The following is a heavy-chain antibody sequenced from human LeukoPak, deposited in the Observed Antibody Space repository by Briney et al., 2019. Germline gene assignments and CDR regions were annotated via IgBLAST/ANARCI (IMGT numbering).Heavy chain of an antibody. CDR3: ARARGYCAADCSRYAFDY. J-gene: IGHJ4*02. CDR1: GSPFSSYT. D-gene: IGHD2-21*02. V-gene: IGHV3-23*01. CDR2: ISIVGRNT. Sequence: GGSRQLSGEAPGSPFSSYTLSWVGKAPGRGLEWVSTISIVGRNTFYTDSVKGRFTISRDNSKNTLYLQMNSLRAGDTAVYSCARARGYCAADCSRYAFDYWGQGTLVTVSS.